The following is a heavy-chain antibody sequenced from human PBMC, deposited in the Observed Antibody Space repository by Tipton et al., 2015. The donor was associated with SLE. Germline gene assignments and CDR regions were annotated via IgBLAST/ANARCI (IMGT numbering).Heavy chain of an antibody. CDR2: IYTSGST. CDR3: AREARGFDY. J-gene: IGHJ4*02. CDR1: GGSISSGSYY. Sequence: LRLSCTVSGGSISSGSYYWSWIRQPAGKGLEWIGRIYTSGSTNYNPSLKSRVTISVDTSKNQFSLKLSSVTAADTAVYYCAREARGFDYWGQGNLVTVSS. V-gene: IGHV4-61*02.